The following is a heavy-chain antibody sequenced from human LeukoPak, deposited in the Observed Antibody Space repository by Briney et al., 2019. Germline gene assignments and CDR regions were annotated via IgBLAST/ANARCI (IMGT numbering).Heavy chain of an antibody. Sequence: ASVKVSCKASGYTFTGYYMHWVRQAPGQGLEWMGRINPNSGGTNYAQKFQGRVTMTRDTFISTAYMELSRLRSDDTAVYYCARDNWNDGGNWFDPWGQGTLVTVSS. D-gene: IGHD1-20*01. J-gene: IGHJ5*02. CDR3: ARDNWNDGGNWFDP. V-gene: IGHV1-2*06. CDR1: GYTFTGYY. CDR2: INPNSGGT.